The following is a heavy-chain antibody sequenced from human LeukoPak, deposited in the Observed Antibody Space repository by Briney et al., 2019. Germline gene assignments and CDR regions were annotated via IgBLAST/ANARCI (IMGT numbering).Heavy chain of an antibody. CDR1: GGSFSGYY. D-gene: IGHD6-19*01. V-gene: IGHV4-34*01. J-gene: IGHJ6*02. CDR2: INHSGST. Sequence: PSETLSLTCAAYGGSFSGYYWSWIRQPPGKGLEWIGEINHSGSTNYNPSLKSRVTISVDTSKNQFSLKLSSVTAADTAVYYCARGSGPRYYYYYGMDVWGQGTTVTVSS. CDR3: ARGSGPRYYYYYGMDV.